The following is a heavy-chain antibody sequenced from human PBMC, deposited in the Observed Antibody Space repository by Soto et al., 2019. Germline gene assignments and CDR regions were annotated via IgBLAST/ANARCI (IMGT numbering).Heavy chain of an antibody. CDR2: IRVGGGDT. D-gene: IGHD6-19*01. V-gene: IGHV3-23*01. CDR1: GFTFSSSA. J-gene: IGHJ5*02. CDR3: AKCSVGTVRTSGWCNWFDP. Sequence: EVRLLESGGGLAQPGGSRRLSCAASGFTFSSSAMNWVRQAPGKGLEWVSSIRVGGGDTFYADSVRGRFTVSRDISRKNLYLKMNSLRAEDTAIYYCAKCSVGTVRTSGWCNWFDPWGQGTLVTVSS.